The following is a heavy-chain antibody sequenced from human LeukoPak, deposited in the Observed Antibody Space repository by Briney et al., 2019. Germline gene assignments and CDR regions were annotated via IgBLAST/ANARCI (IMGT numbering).Heavy chain of an antibody. CDR1: GFTFSSYS. D-gene: IGHD6-19*01. J-gene: IGHJ3*02. Sequence: GGSLRLSCAASGFTFSSYSMNWVRQAPGKGLEWVSSISSSSSYIYYADSVKGRFTISRDNAKNSLYLQMNSLRAEDTAVYYCARDLPYEAVAGHCAFDIWGQGTMVTVPS. CDR3: ARDLPYEAVAGHCAFDI. CDR2: ISSSSSYI. V-gene: IGHV3-21*01.